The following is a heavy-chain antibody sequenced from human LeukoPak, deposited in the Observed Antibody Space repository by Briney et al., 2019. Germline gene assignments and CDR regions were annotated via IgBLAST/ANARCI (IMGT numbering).Heavy chain of an antibody. CDR2: ISGSGSST. Sequence: GGSLRLSCAASGFTFTSYGMSWVRQAPGKGPEWVSVISGSGSSTYYAHSVKGRFTISRDNSKNTLSLQMNSLRAEDTAVYYCAKDRGYCSNTSCYALHYFDYWGQGTLVTVSS. V-gene: IGHV3-23*01. D-gene: IGHD2-2*01. CDR1: GFTFTSYG. CDR3: AKDRGYCSNTSCYALHYFDY. J-gene: IGHJ4*02.